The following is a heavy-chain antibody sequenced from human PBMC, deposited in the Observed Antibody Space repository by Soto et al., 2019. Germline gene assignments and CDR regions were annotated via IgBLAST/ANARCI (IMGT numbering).Heavy chain of an antibody. CDR1: GGSISSYY. CDR3: ARDTCSAGSCYPGY. CDR2: IYYTGST. Sequence: QVKLQESGPGLVKPSETLSLTCTVSGGSISSYYWSWVRQPPGKGLEWIGYIYYTGSTNYNPSLKSRVTISVDTSKNQFSLKLNSVTAADTAVYYCARDTCSAGSCYPGYWGQGTLVTVSS. V-gene: IGHV4-59*01. D-gene: IGHD2-15*01. J-gene: IGHJ4*02.